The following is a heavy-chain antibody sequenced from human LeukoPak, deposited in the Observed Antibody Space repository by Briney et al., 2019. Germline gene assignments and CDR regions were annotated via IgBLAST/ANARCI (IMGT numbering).Heavy chain of an antibody. CDR2: ISGGGSTR. V-gene: IGHV3-11*04. CDR3: AKDAVAGGIYYYYMDV. D-gene: IGHD6-19*01. CDR1: GFTFSDYY. J-gene: IGHJ6*03. Sequence: GGSLRLSCAASGFTFSDYYMSWIRQAPGKGLDWVAYISGGGSTRSYADSVKGRFTISRDNSKNTLYLQMNSLRAEDTAVYYCAKDAVAGGIYYYYMDVWGKGTTVTISS.